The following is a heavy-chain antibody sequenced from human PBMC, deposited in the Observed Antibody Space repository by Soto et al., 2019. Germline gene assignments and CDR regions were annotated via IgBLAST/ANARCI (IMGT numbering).Heavy chain of an antibody. Sequence: EVQLVESGGGSVQPGESLRLSCAASGFPFSSYWIHWVRQAPGKGLVWVSRVKYDGTITNDAVSLRGRRTISSDNAKNTVYLQMNSLRVEDTAVYYCARGAQGGYYVEVWGKGTTVTVSS. CDR1: GFPFSSYW. CDR2: VKYDGTIT. V-gene: IGHV3-74*01. D-gene: IGHD3-10*01. J-gene: IGHJ6*03. CDR3: ARGAQGGYYVEV.